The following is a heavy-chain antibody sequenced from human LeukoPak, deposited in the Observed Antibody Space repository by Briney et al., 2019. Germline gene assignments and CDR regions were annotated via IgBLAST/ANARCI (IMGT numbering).Heavy chain of an antibody. CDR1: GGSISSSSYY. Sequence: SESLSLTCTVSGGSISSSSYYWGWIRQPPGKGLEWIGSIYYSGSTSYNPSLKSRVTMSVDKSKNQFSLKLSSVTAADTAVYYCARSDFYTSSPDYWGQGTLVTVSS. CDR3: ARSDFYTSSPDY. CDR2: IYYSGST. J-gene: IGHJ4*02. D-gene: IGHD6-13*01. V-gene: IGHV4-39*07.